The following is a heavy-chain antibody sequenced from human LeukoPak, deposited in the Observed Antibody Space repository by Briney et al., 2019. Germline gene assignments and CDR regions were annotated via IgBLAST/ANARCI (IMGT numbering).Heavy chain of an antibody. V-gene: IGHV3-23*01. D-gene: IGHD6-19*01. Sequence: GGSLRLSCAASGFTFRVYAMSWVRQAPGKGLEWVSTIGGVDGNTHYADSVKGRFTISRDNSKNTLYLQMISLRADDTAVYYCARGSGGAIAVAGTHRHFDYWGQGTLVTVSP. CDR2: IGGVDGNT. CDR1: GFTFRVYA. J-gene: IGHJ4*02. CDR3: ARGSGGAIAVAGTHRHFDY.